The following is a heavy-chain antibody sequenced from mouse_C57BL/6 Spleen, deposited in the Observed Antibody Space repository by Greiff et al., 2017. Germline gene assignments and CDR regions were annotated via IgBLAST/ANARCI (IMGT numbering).Heavy chain of an antibody. J-gene: IGHJ2*01. D-gene: IGHD1-1*01. CDR3: ARSDYYGSSYQGYYFDY. V-gene: IGHV1-72*01. CDR2: IDTNSGGT. Sequence: VQLQQPGAELVKPGASVKLSCKASGYTFTSYWMHWVKQRPGRSLEWIGRIDTNSGGTKYNEKFKSQATLTVDKPSSTAYMQLSSLTSEDFAVYYCARSDYYGSSYQGYYFDYWGQGTTLTVSA. CDR1: GYTFTSYW.